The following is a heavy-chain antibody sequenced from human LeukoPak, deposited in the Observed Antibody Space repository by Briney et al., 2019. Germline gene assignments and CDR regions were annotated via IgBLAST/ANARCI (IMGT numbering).Heavy chain of an antibody. CDR1: GFTFSSYS. Sequence: GGSLRLSCAASGFTFSSYSMNWVRQAPGKGLEWVSYISSSSSTIYYADSVKGRFTISRDNAKNSLYLQMNSLRAEDTAVYYCARGQGSYYDFWSGTGDYWGQGTLVTVSS. V-gene: IGHV3-48*04. CDR3: ARGQGSYYDFWSGTGDY. J-gene: IGHJ4*02. D-gene: IGHD3-3*01. CDR2: ISSSSSTI.